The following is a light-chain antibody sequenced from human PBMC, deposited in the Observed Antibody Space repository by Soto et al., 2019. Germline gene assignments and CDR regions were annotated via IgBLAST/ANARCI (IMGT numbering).Light chain of an antibody. J-gene: IGLJ1*01. V-gene: IGLV2-14*01. CDR2: DVS. CDR1: SSDAGGYNY. CDR3: SSYTSSSTYV. Sequence: LSQPASVYGSPGQSITISCTGTSSDAGGYNYVSWYQQHPGKAPKLMIYDVSNRPSGVSNRFSGSKSGNTASLTISGLQAEDEADYYCSSYTSSSTYVFGTGTKVTVL.